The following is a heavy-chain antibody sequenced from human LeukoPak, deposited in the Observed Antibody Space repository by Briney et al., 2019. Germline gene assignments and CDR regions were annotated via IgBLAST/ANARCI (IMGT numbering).Heavy chain of an antibody. CDR1: GGSFSGYY. D-gene: IGHD6-19*01. V-gene: IGHV4-34*01. Sequence: SETLSLTCAVYGGSFSGYYWSWIRQPPGKGLEWIGEINHSGSTNYNPSLKSRVTISVDTSKNQFSLKLSSVTAADTAVYYCARYRIAVAGMDYWGQGTLVTVSS. CDR2: INHSGST. J-gene: IGHJ4*02. CDR3: ARYRIAVAGMDY.